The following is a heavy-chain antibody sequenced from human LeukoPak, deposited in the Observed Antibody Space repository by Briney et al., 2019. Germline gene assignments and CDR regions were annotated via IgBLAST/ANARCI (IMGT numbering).Heavy chain of an antibody. D-gene: IGHD2-2*01. J-gene: IGHJ6*02. CDR3: ARHAQVSSTTYYYYYYGMDV. Sequence: GASLQISCKGSGSTFTSYWIGWVRQLPGKGLEWMGIIYPGDSDTRYSPSFQGQVTISADKSISTAYLQWSSLKASDTAMYYCARHAQVSSTTYYYYYYGMDVWGQGTTVTVSS. CDR2: IYPGDSDT. V-gene: IGHV5-51*01. CDR1: GSTFTSYW.